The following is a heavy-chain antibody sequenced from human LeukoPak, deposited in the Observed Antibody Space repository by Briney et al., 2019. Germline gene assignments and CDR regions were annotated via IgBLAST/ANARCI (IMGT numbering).Heavy chain of an antibody. V-gene: IGHV4-59*01. CDR1: GGSISSYY. D-gene: IGHD5-18*01. CDR3: ARGNLQRGYSYGSKPTLYYFDY. CDR2: IYYSGST. J-gene: IGHJ4*02. Sequence: PSETLSLTCTVSGGSISSYYWSWIRQPPGKGLEWIGYIYYSGSTNYNPSLKSRVTISVDTSKNQFSLKLSSVTAADTAVYYCARGNLQRGYSYGSKPTLYYFDYWGQGTLVTVSS.